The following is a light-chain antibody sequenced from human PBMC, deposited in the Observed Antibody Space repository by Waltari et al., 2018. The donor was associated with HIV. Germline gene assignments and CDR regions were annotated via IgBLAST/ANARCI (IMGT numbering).Light chain of an antibody. V-gene: IGKV3-20*01. J-gene: IGKJ4*01. CDR2: SAS. CDR1: QNVISGY. Sequence: EIVLTQSPDTLSLSPGARATLYCTASQNVISGYLAWYQQKPGRAPRLVISSASSRAVGIPDRFSGSGSGTHFTLTISRVEPEDFAVYFCQQYATSPELTFGGGTKLEIK. CDR3: QQYATSPELT.